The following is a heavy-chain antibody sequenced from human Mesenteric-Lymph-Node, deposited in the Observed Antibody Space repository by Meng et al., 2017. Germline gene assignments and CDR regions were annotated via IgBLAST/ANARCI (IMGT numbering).Heavy chain of an antibody. CDR1: GGSISSSSYY. J-gene: IGHJ4*02. CDR2: IYYSGST. V-gene: IGHV4-39*07. D-gene: IGHD1-26*01. CDR3: ARVGATLPPSYFDY. Sequence: SETLSLTCTVSGGSISSSSYYWGWIRQPPGKGLEWIGSIYYSGSTYYNPSLKSRVTISVDTSKNQFSLKLSSVTAADTAVYYCARVGATLPPSYFDYWGQGTLVTVSS.